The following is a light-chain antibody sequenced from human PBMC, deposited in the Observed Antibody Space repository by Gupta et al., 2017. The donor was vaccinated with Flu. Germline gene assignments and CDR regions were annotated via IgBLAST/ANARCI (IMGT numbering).Light chain of an antibody. CDR1: SSNIVRNV. CDR2: NDN. Sequence: TTSCSGSSSNIVRNVGSGYHHVPARDPQLLIINDNQRPSGGPDRCSCATSGASASPVTSGRQSEDEAEEYCSAWDDSMNGLVVFGGGTKLTVL. J-gene: IGLJ2*01. V-gene: IGLV1-44*01. CDR3: SAWDDSMNGLVV.